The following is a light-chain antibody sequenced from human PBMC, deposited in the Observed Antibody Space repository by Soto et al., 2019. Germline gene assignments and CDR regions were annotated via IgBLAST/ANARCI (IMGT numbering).Light chain of an antibody. CDR1: QSISSY. J-gene: IGKJ1*01. V-gene: IGKV1-39*01. Sequence: DIQMTQSPSSLSASVGDRVTITCRASQSISSYLHWYQQKPGKAPKLLIYAASNLQSGVPSRFSASGSGTDFTLTLNSLQPEDFAVYCCQQYGSSPRTFGQGTKVDIK. CDR2: AAS. CDR3: QQYGSSPRT.